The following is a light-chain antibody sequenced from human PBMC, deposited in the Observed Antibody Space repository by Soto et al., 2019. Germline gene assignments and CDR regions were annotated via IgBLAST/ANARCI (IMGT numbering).Light chain of an antibody. V-gene: IGLV3-21*02. CDR1: KIGSKI. CDR2: DAT. J-gene: IGLJ1*01. Sequence: SYELTQPPSGSVARGQTAKITCRGDKIGSKIVHWYKQRPGQAPVAVVFDATDRPSGIPDRISASRSADTANLTISRVDAGDEADYYCQVWASTAEFFVFGSGTKVTVL. CDR3: QVWASTAEFFV.